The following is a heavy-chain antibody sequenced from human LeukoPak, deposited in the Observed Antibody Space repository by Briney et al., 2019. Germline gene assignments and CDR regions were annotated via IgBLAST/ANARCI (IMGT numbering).Heavy chain of an antibody. Sequence: SETLSLTCTVSGGSISSYYWSWIRQPPGKGLEWIGYTYYSGSTNYNPSLKSRVTISVDTSKNQFSLKLSSVTAADTAVYYCARRRSSFLPISAFDIWGQGTMVTVSS. CDR1: GGSISSYY. CDR2: TYYSGST. CDR3: ARRRSSFLPISAFDI. V-gene: IGHV4-59*01. J-gene: IGHJ3*02. D-gene: IGHD2-2*01.